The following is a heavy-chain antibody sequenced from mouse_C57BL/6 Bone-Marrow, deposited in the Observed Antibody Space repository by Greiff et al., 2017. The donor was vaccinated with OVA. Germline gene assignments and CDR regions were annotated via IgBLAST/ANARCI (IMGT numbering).Heavy chain of an antibody. Sequence: EVQLQQSGPVLVKPGASVKMSCKASGYTFTDYYMNWVKQSHGKSLEWIGVINPYNGGTSYNQKFKGKATLTVDKSSSTAYMELNSLTSEDSAVYYYAREAYGSILYSMDYWGQGTTVTVSS. CDR2: INPYNGGT. CDR3: AREAYGSILYSMDY. CDR1: GYTFTDYY. J-gene: IGHJ4*01. V-gene: IGHV1-19*01. D-gene: IGHD1-1*01.